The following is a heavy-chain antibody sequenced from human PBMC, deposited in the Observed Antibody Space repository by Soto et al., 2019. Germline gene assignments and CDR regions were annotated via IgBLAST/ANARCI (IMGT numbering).Heavy chain of an antibody. CDR3: ARGLRSVAVAHFDY. CDR1: GGSFSGYY. D-gene: IGHD6-19*01. J-gene: IGHJ4*02. V-gene: IGHV4-34*01. CDR2: INHSGST. Sequence: SETLSLTCAVYGGSFSGYYWSWIRQPPGKGLEWIGEINHSGSTNYNPSLKSRVTISVDTSKNQFSLKLSSVTAADTAVYYCARGLRSVAVAHFDYWGQGTLVTVSS.